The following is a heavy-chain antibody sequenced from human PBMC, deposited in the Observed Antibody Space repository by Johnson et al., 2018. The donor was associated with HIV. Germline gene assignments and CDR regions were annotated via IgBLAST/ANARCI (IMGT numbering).Heavy chain of an antibody. CDR2: INVDGLER. Sequence: VQLVESGGGLVQPGGSLRLSCAASGFTFSSFWMTWVRQAPGKGLEWVANINVDGLERYYVASVKGRFTISRDNVNNSVFLLLNSLRVEDTAVYYCAKYKDNWNYGAFDIWGQGTMVTVSS. V-gene: IGHV3-7*01. J-gene: IGHJ3*02. CDR1: GFTFSSFW. CDR3: AKYKDNWNYGAFDI. D-gene: IGHD1-7*01.